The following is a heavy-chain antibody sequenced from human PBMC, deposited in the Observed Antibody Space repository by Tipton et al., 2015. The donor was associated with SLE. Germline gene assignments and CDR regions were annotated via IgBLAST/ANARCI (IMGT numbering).Heavy chain of an antibody. J-gene: IGHJ4*02. CDR2: ISSSSSYI. CDR3: ARDEGIAAAGSGY. CDR1: GFTFSSYS. V-gene: IGHV3-21*01. Sequence: SLRLSCAASGFTFSSYSMNWVRQAPGKGLEWVSSISSSSSYIYYADSVKGRFTISRDNAKNSLYLQMNSLRAEDTAVYYCARDEGIAAAGSGYWGQGTLVTVSS. D-gene: IGHD6-13*01.